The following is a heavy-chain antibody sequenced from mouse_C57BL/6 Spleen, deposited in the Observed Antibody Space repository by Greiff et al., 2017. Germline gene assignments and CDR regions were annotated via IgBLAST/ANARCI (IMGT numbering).Heavy chain of an antibody. CDR1: GFNIKDYY. CDR3: ASTELLRSGVDY. V-gene: IGHV14-2*01. D-gene: IGHD1-1*01. J-gene: IGHJ2*01. CDR2: IDPEDGET. Sequence: DVQLQESGAELVKPGASVKLSCTASGFNIKDYYMHWVKQRTEQGLEWIGRIDPEDGETKYAPKFQGKATITADTSSNTAYLQLSSLTSEDTAVYYCASTELLRSGVDYWGQGTTLTVSS.